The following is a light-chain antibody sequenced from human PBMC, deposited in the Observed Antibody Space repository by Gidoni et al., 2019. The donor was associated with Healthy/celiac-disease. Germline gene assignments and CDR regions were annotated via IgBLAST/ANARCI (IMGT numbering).Light chain of an antibody. CDR2: EVS. V-gene: IGLV2-14*01. J-gene: IGLJ1*01. CDR3: SSYTSSSTLSYV. CDR1: SSDVGGYNY. Sequence: QSITISCTGTSSDVGGYNYVSWYQQHPGKAPKLMIYEVSNRPSGVSNRFSGSKSGNTASLTISGLQAEDEADYYCSSYTSSSTLSYVFGTGTKVTVL.